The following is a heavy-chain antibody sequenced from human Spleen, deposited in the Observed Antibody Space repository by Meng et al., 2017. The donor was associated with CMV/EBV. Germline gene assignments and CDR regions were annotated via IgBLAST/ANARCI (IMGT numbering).Heavy chain of an antibody. D-gene: IGHD2-2*01. CDR3: ARDNYCSSTSCYLLSAYYYYGMDV. CDR2: ISNSSSYL. J-gene: IGHJ6*02. CDR1: GFTFSSYS. V-gene: IGHV3-21*01. Sequence: GESLKISCAASGFTFSSYSMNWVRQAPGKGLEWVSSISNSSSYLYYADSVKGRFTISRDNAKNSLYLQMNSLRAEDTAVYYCARDNYCSSTSCYLLSAYYYYGMDVWGQGTTVTVSS.